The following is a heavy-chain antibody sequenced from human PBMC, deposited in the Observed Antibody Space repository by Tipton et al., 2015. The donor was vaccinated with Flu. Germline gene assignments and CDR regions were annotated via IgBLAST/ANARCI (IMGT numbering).Heavy chain of an antibody. CDR1: GGSISSSGYY. J-gene: IGHJ6*02. CDR2: INYSGNT. CDR3: ARSLTSRDYFGMDA. Sequence: TLSLTCTVSGGSISSSGYYWSWIRQHPEKGLKWIGYINYSGNTYYNPSLKSRVTISVDMSKNQFSLKVTSVTAADTAVYYCARSLTSRDYFGMDAWGQGTTVTVSS. D-gene: IGHD4-11*01. V-gene: IGHV4-31*03.